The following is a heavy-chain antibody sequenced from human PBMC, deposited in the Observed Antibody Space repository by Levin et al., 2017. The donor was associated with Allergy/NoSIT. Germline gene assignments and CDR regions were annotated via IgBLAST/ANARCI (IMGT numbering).Heavy chain of an antibody. CDR1: GGSFSGYY. V-gene: IGHV4-34*01. CDR3: ARGGGRYSGYDFTRTIPKKNWFDP. J-gene: IGHJ5*02. Sequence: PGGSLRLSCAVYGGSFSGYYWSWIRQPPGKGLEWIGEINHSGSTNYNPSLKSRVTISVDTSKNQFSLKLSSVTAADTAVYYCARGGGRYSGYDFTRTIPKKNWFDPWGQGTLVTVSS. D-gene: IGHD5-12*01. CDR2: INHSGST.